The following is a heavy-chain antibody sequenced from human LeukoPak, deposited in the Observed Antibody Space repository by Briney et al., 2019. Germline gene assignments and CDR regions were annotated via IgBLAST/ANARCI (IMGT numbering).Heavy chain of an antibody. CDR3: ARTVAGTFDY. J-gene: IGHJ4*02. Sequence: SETLSLTCAGYGGSFSGYYWSWIRQPPGKGLEWIGEINHSGSTNYNPSLKSRVTISVDTSKNQFSLKLSSVTAADTAVYYCARTVAGTFDYWGQGTLVTVSS. CDR2: INHSGST. CDR1: GGSFSGYY. D-gene: IGHD6-19*01. V-gene: IGHV4-34*01.